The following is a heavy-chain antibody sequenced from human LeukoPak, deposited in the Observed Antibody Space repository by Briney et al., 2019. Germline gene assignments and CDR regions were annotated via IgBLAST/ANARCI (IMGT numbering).Heavy chain of an antibody. CDR1: GFTFSNYA. V-gene: IGHV3-23*01. Sequence: PGGSLRLSCGASGFTFSNYAMSWVRQAPGKGLEWVSGISNSGGSAYYADSVKGRFTIFRDNSRNTLYLQMNSLRAEDTALYYCAKGLRLGELSSGFDYWGQGTLVTVSS. J-gene: IGHJ4*02. CDR3: AKGLRLGELSSGFDY. D-gene: IGHD3-16*02. CDR2: ISNSGGSA.